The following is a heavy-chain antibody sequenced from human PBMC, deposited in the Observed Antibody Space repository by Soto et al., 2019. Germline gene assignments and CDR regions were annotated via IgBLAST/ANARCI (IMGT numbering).Heavy chain of an antibody. CDR2: ISGRGGST. CDR1: GFTFASYA. J-gene: IGHJ4*02. CDR3: AKTPAYCGGDCYSYFDY. Sequence: PGGSLRLSCAASGFTFASYAMSWVRQAPGKGLEWVSAISGRGGSTYYADSVKGRLTISRDNSENTLYLQMNSLRAEDTAIYYCAKTPAYCGGDCYSYFDYWGQGTLVTVSS. V-gene: IGHV3-23*01. D-gene: IGHD2-21*02.